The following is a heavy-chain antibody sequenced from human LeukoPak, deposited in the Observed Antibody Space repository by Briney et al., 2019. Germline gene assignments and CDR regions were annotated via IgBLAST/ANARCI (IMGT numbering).Heavy chain of an antibody. V-gene: IGHV1-69*06. D-gene: IGHD3-10*01. Sequence: SVKVSCKASGGTFSSYAISWVRQAPGQGLEWMGGIIPIFNTTNYAQKFQGRVTITADKSTSTAYMELSSLRSEDTAVYYCARDQKGGYYGSGSYISWGQGTLVTVSS. CDR3: ARDQKGGYYGSGSYIS. J-gene: IGHJ4*02. CDR1: GGTFSSYA. CDR2: IIPIFNTT.